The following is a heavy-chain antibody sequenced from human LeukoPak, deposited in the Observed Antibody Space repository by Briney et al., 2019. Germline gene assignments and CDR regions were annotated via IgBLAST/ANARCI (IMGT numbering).Heavy chain of an antibody. V-gene: IGHV4-59*01. CDR2: IHHSGTT. CDR3: TIGGGWLTDY. CDR1: GGSLSSGY. Sequence: PSETLSLTCTVSGGSLSSGYWGWMRQSPGRGLEWIGYIHHSGTTKYNTSLKSRVTISVDTSKNQFSLRLSSVTAADTAVYYCTIGGGWLTDYWGQGGLVTVSS. D-gene: IGHD6-19*01. J-gene: IGHJ4*02.